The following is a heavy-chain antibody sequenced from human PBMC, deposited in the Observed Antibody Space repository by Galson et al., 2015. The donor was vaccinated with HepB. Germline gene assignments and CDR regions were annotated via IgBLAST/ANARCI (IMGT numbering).Heavy chain of an antibody. CDR2: VYYTGST. J-gene: IGHJ4*01. V-gene: IGHV4-59*01. D-gene: IGHD6-19*01. CDR3: ARVVGQWLIHDAFDL. CDR1: GGSMNDYY. Sequence: SETLSLTCTVSGGSMNDYYWTWIRQPPGKGLEWIGRVYYTGSTQYNPSLKSRVTISIDTSKNQFSLKLTSLTVADTAVYFCARVVGQWLIHDAFDLRGQGTLVTVSS.